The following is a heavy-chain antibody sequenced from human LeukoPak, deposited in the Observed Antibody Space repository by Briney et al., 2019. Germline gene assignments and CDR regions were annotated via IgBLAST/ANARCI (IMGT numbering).Heavy chain of an antibody. CDR1: GYTFTSYY. D-gene: IGHD3-22*01. CDR3: AREFDSSEGSFGG. V-gene: IGHV1-2*02. J-gene: IGHJ4*02. CDR2: INPNSGGT. Sequence: ASVKVSCKASGYTFTSYYMHWVRQAPGQGLEWMGWINPNSGGTNYAQKFQGRVTMTRDTSISTAYMELSRLRSDDTAVYYCAREFDSSEGSFGGWGQGTLVTVSS.